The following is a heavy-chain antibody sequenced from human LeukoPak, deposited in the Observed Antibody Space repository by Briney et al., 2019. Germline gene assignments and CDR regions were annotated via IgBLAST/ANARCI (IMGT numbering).Heavy chain of an antibody. CDR3: XXXXXXGDCYSNFDY. CDR1: GGSFSGYY. CDR2: INHSGST. Sequence: SETLSLTCAVYGGSFSGYYWSWIRQPPGKGLEWIGEINHSGSTNYNPSLKSRVTISVDTSKNQFSLKLSSVTAADTAVYYCXXXXXXGDCYSNFDYWGQGTLVTVSS. V-gene: IGHV4-34*03. D-gene: IGHD2-21*02. J-gene: IGHJ4*02.